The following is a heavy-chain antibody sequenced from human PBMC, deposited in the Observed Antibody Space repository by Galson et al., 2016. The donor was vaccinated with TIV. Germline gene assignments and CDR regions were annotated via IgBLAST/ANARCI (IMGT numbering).Heavy chain of an antibody. CDR1: GYTVTESS. CDR2: FDPEYGET. V-gene: IGHV1-24*01. CDR3: ATDLVYYYDSSGYS. Sequence: SVKVSCKVSGYTVTESSMHWVRQTPEKSLEWMGGFDPEYGETIYAQKFQGRVSMTEDTFTDTAYMELSSLVSDDTAVYYCATDLVYYYDSSGYSWGQGTLVTVSS. J-gene: IGHJ4*02. D-gene: IGHD3-22*01.